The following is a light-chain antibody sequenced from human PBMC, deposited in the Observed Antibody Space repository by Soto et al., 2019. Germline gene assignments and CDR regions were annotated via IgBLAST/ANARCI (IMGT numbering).Light chain of an antibody. CDR1: QSITNL. Sequence: DIQMTQSPSSRSASVGDRVTITCRASQSITNLLNWYQHKPGQAPKLLIYGTSSLLTGVPSRFSGSGSGTDFTLTISGLQLEDFATYYCQQTYSSLWTFGQGTTVENK. J-gene: IGKJ1*01. V-gene: IGKV1-39*01. CDR3: QQTYSSLWT. CDR2: GTS.